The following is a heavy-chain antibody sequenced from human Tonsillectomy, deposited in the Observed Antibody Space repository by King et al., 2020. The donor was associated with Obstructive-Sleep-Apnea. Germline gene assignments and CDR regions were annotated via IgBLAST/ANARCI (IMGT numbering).Heavy chain of an antibody. CDR2: IQQGGSEK. Sequence: VQLVESGGGLVQPGGSLRLSCAASGFTFSSFWMSWVRQAPGKGLEWGANIQQGGSEKYYVDSVKGRFTISRGNAKNSLYLQMNSLRAEDTAVYYCAHVRLGELVWGQGTLVTVSS. CDR1: GFTFSSFW. V-gene: IGHV3-7*01. D-gene: IGHD3-16*01. J-gene: IGHJ4*02. CDR3: AHVRLGELV.